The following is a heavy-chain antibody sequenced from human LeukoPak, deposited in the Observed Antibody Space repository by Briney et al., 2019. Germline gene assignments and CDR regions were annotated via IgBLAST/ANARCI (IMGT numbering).Heavy chain of an antibody. D-gene: IGHD2-2*01. J-gene: IGHJ4*02. CDR2: INHSGRT. CDR1: GGPFSGDY. Sequence: SETLSLTCAVYGGPFSGDYWSWIRQPPGKGLEWIGEINHSGRTNCNPSLKSRVTISVDTSKNQFSLKLSSVTAADTAVYSCARTHCSSTSCAFDFWGQGTLVTVSS. V-gene: IGHV4-34*01. CDR3: ARTHCSSTSCAFDF.